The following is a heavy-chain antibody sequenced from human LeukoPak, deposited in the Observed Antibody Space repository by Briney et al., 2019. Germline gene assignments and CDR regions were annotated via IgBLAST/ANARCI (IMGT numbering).Heavy chain of an antibody. CDR2: ISVSGNT. Sequence: GGSLRLSCAASGFTLSSYAMSWVRQAPGKGLEWVSAISVSGNTYHADSVKGRFTISRDSSKNTLYLQMNRLRAEDAAVYYCAKDRCYDILTGYCPPDYWGQGTLVTVSS. CDR3: AKDRCYDILTGYCPPDY. J-gene: IGHJ4*02. V-gene: IGHV3-23*01. D-gene: IGHD3-9*01. CDR1: GFTLSSYA.